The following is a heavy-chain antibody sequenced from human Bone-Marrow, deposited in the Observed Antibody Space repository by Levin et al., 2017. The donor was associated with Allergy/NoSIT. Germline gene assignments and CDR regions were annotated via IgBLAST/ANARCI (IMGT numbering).Heavy chain of an antibody. CDR1: GFTFDAYG. D-gene: IGHD4-23*01. V-gene: IGHV3-48*01. Sequence: GGSLRLSCAASGFTFDAYGMNWARQAPGKGLEWLAYISSSNTTVFYAESVKGRFTISRDKAKNSLYLHMNSLRVEDTAVYYCARSTGGATVVIPAWGYWGQGTLVTVSS. CDR2: ISSSNTTV. J-gene: IGHJ4*02. CDR3: ARSTGGATVVIPAWGY.